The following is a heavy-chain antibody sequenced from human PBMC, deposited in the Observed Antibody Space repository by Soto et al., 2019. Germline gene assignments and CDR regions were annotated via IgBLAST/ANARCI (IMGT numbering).Heavy chain of an antibody. V-gene: IGHV4-59*01. CDR1: SDSISSYY. Sequence: PSETLSLTCTASSDSISSYYWSWIRQPPGKRLEWIGNISYSGCTDYNPSLKIRVTISGDTSKNQFSLKVSSMTAADTAVYYCARGTSWQLPFDYWGQGTLVNVSS. D-gene: IGHD6-13*01. CDR2: ISYSGCT. CDR3: ARGTSWQLPFDY. J-gene: IGHJ4*02.